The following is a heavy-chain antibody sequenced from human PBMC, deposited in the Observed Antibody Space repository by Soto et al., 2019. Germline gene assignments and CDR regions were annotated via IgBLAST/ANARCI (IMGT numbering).Heavy chain of an antibody. D-gene: IGHD2-21*02. CDR2: IYHSGST. J-gene: IGHJ3*02. CDR1: GYSISSGYY. CDR3: ARGPCGGDCYSWHLREHAYDI. Sequence: SETLSLTCAVSGYSISSGYYWGWIRQPPWKGLEWIGSIYHSGSTYYNPSLKSRVTISVDTSKNQFSLKLSSVTAADTAVYYCARGPCGGDCYSWHLREHAYDIWGQGTAVTVSS. V-gene: IGHV4-38-2*01.